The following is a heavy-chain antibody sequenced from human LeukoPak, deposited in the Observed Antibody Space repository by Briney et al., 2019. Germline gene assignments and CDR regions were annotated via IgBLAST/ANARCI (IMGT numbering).Heavy chain of an antibody. Sequence: GGSLRLSCAASGFTFSTFAMIWVRQPPGKGLEWVSSIFPSGGEIHYADSVSGRFTLSRDNSKSTLSLQMNSLRAEDTAIYYCATYRQVLLPFESWGQGTLVTVSS. D-gene: IGHD2-8*02. CDR2: IFPSGGEI. CDR1: GFTFSTFA. CDR3: ATYRQVLLPFES. V-gene: IGHV3-23*01. J-gene: IGHJ4*02.